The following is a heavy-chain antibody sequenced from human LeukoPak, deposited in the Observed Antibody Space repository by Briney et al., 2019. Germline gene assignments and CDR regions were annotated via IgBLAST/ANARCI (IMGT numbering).Heavy chain of an antibody. V-gene: IGHV4-39*01. CDR1: GVDIYSSTYY. CDR2: IYYNEDT. Sequence: SETLSLTCTVSGVDIYSSTYYWAWIRQPPGKGLEFIGSIYYNEDTYSNPSLKSRLTISVDMSTNQFSLRLNSVTAADTAVYFCARQLAAGNDAFDIWGQGTMVTVSS. CDR3: ARQLAAGNDAFDI. D-gene: IGHD2-15*01. J-gene: IGHJ3*02.